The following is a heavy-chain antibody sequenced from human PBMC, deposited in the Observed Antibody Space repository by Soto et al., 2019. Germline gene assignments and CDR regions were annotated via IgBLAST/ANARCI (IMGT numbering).Heavy chain of an antibody. J-gene: IGHJ4*02. Sequence: GGSLRLSCAASGFTFSSYAMSWVRQAPGKGLEWVSAISGSGGSTYYADSVKGRFTISRDNSKNTLYLQMNSLMAEDTAVYYCAKDYSGDGGYYFDYWGQGTLVTVSS. CDR3: AKDYSGDGGYYFDY. CDR1: GFTFSSYA. V-gene: IGHV3-23*01. CDR2: ISGSGGST. D-gene: IGHD7-27*01.